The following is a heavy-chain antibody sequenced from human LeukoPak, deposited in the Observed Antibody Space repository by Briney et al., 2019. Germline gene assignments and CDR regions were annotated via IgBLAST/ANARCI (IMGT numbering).Heavy chain of an antibody. D-gene: IGHD6-13*01. V-gene: IGHV4-59*01. CDR1: GGSISGDY. Sequence: SETLSLTCTVSGGSISGDYWSWIRQAPGKGLEWIAYIHSSGSTSYNPSLKSRVTISVDTSKNEFSLKLTSVNAADTAVYYCARDRPGGSSLDYWGQGTLVTVSS. CDR2: IHSSGST. CDR3: ARDRPGGSSLDY. J-gene: IGHJ4*02.